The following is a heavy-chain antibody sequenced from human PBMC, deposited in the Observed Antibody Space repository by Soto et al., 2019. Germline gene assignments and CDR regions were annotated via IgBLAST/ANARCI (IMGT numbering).Heavy chain of an antibody. V-gene: IGHV4-31*03. CDR3: ARGDHYDSRGYYPGDY. Sequence: SETLSLTCTVSGGSIRSGGYYWSWIRQPPGKGLEWIGYVYYSGSTYFNPSLKSRVTISVDTSKNQFSLKLSSVTAADTAVYYCARGDHYDSRGYYPGDYWGQGTLVTVSS. D-gene: IGHD3-22*01. J-gene: IGHJ4*02. CDR2: VYYSGST. CDR1: GGSIRSGGYY.